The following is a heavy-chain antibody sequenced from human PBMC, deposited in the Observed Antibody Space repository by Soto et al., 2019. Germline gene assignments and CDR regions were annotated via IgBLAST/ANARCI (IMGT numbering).Heavy chain of an antibody. CDR3: AREVKDGSGWLDY. J-gene: IGHJ4*02. CDR2: IYYSGST. D-gene: IGHD6-19*01. CDR1: GGSISSSSYY. Sequence: SETLSLTCTVSGGSISSSSYYWGWVRQPPGKGLEWIGSIYYSGSTYYNPSLKSRVTISVDTSKNQFSLKLSSVTAADTAVYYCAREVKDGSGWLDYWGQGTLVTVSS. V-gene: IGHV4-39*01.